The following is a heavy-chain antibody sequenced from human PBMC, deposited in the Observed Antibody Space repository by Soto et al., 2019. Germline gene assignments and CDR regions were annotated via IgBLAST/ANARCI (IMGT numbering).Heavy chain of an antibody. V-gene: IGHV1-69*06. CDR2: IIPIFGTA. J-gene: IGHJ4*02. CDR1: GGTFSSYA. D-gene: IGHD3-22*01. Sequence: GASVKVSCKASGGTFSSYAISWVRQAPGQGLEWMGGIIPIFGTANYAQKFQGRVTITADKSTSTAYMELSSLRSEDTAVYYCARVGPPNYYDSSGYYYDYWGRGTLVTVSS. CDR3: ARVGPPNYYDSSGYYYDY.